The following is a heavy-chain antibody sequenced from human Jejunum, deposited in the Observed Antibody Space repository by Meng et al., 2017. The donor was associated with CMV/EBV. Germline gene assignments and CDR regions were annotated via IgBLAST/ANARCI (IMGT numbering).Heavy chain of an antibody. CDR1: GFIFSTHW. CDR3: TTLVPPNDY. CDR2: INNDGSST. D-gene: IGHD1-14*01. V-gene: IGHV3-74*01. Sequence: LSCATSGFIFSTHWMHWVRQAPGKGLVWVSRINNDGSSTTYADSVKGRFTISRDNAKNTLYLQMNSLKSEDTAVYYCTTLVPPNDYWGQGTLVTVSS. J-gene: IGHJ4*02.